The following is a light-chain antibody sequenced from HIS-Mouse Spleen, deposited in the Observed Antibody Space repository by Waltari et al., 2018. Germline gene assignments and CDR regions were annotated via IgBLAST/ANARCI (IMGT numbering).Light chain of an antibody. CDR2: EDS. J-gene: IGLJ2*01. Sequence: SYELPQPPSVSVSPGQTARITCSVDALPKKYAYSYQQKSGQAPVLVIYEDSKRPSGIPERFSGSSSGTMATLTISGAQVEDEADYYCYSTDSSGNHRVFGGGTKLTVL. V-gene: IGLV3-10*01. CDR1: ALPKKY. CDR3: YSTDSSGNHRV.